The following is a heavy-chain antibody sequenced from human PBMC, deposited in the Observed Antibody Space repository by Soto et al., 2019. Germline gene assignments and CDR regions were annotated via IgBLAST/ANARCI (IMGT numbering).Heavy chain of an antibody. CDR2: VSGNGGET. J-gene: IGHJ4*02. D-gene: IGHD2-2*01. CDR1: GLTFSNYA. V-gene: IGHV3-23*01. Sequence: PGGSLRLSCAASGLTFSNYAMTWVRQAPGKGPEWVSTVSGNGGETFYADSVKGRFTISRDNSKDTFYLIMKSLRVEDTAVYYCAKGGHQSFFDYWGQGTPVTVSS. CDR3: AKGGHQSFFDY.